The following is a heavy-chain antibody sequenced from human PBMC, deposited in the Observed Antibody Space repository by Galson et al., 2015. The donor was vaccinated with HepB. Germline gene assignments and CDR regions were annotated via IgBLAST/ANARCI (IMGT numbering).Heavy chain of an antibody. J-gene: IGHJ4*02. CDR1: GGSFSGYY. Sequence: TLSLTCAVYGGSFSGYYWSWIRQPPGKGLEWIGEINHSGSTNYNPSLKSRVTISVDTSKNQFSLKLSSVTAADTAVYYCARGLRVRWLTAKYYFDYWGQGTLVTVSS. CDR2: INHSGST. V-gene: IGHV4-34*01. D-gene: IGHD4-23*01. CDR3: ARGLRVRWLTAKYYFDY.